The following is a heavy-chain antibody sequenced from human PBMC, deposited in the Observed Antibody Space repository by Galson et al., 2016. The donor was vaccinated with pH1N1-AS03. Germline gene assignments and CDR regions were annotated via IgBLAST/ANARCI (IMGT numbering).Heavy chain of an antibody. CDR3: ARDIGLVALYS. CDR1: GFTFSSYS. D-gene: IGHD5-12*01. V-gene: IGHV3-21*01. CDR2: ISTSSTYM. J-gene: IGHJ4*02. Sequence: SLRLSCAASGFTFSSYSMNWVRQAPGQGLQWVSSISTSSTYMYYADAVQGRFTISRDDARNSLYLQMNSLRAEDTAVYYCARDIGLVALYSWGQGSLATVSS.